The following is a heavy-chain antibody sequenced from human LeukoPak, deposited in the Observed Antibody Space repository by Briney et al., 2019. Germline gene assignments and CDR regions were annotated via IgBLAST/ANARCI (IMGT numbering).Heavy chain of an antibody. Sequence: GGSLRLSCAASGFTFSSYAMSWVRQAPGKGLEWVSAHSGSGGSTYYADSVKGRFTISRDNSKKTLYLQMNSLRAEDTAVYYCAKGISGAVVTPGPFDYWGQGTLVTVSS. D-gene: IGHD4-23*01. CDR1: GFTFSSYA. J-gene: IGHJ4*02. CDR2: HSGSGGST. V-gene: IGHV3-23*01. CDR3: AKGISGAVVTPGPFDY.